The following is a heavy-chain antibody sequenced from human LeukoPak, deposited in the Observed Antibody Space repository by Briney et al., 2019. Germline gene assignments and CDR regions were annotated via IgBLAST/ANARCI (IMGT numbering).Heavy chain of an antibody. V-gene: IGHV3-53*01. CDR2: IYSDNT. J-gene: IGHJ4*02. D-gene: IGHD4/OR15-4a*01. CDR3: ARRAGAYSHPYDY. Sequence: GGSLRLSCTVSGFTVSSNSMSWVRQAPGKGLEWVSFIYSDNTHYSDSVKGRFAISRDNSKNTLYLQMNSLRAEDTAVYYCARRAGAYSHPYDYWGQGTLVTVSS. CDR1: GFTVSSNS.